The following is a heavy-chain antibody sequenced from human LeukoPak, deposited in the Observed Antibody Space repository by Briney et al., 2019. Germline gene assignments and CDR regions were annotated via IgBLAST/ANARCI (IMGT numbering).Heavy chain of an antibody. CDR2: ISSSSSYI. CDR3: ARREDIVVVPVAEFDY. V-gene: IGHV3-21*01. CDR1: GFTFSSYA. Sequence: PGGSLRLSCAASGFTFSSYAMSWVRQAPGKGLEWVSSISSSSSYIYYADSVKGRFTISRDNAKNSLYLQMNSLRAEDTAVYYCARREDIVVVPVAEFDYWGQGTLVTVSS. J-gene: IGHJ4*02. D-gene: IGHD2-2*01.